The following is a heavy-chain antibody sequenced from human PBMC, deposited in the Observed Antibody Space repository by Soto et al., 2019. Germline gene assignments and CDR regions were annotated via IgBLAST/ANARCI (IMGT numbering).Heavy chain of an antibody. D-gene: IGHD3-10*01. CDR1: GFTFSSYA. J-gene: IGHJ4*02. CDR2: ISGSGGST. CDR3: ARGPEGILFFDY. V-gene: IGHV3-23*01. Sequence: GGSLRLSCAASGFTFSSYAMSWVRQAPGKGLEWVSAISGSGGSTYYADSVKGRFTISRDNAKNTLYLQMNSLRAEDTAVYYCARGPEGILFFDYWGQGTLVTVSS.